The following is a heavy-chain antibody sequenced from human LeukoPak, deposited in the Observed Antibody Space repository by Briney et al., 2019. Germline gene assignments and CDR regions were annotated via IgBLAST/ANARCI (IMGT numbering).Heavy chain of an antibody. J-gene: IGHJ4*02. V-gene: IGHV3-7*01. CDR3: ARGNTCSY. CDR2: IKEDGSDN. CDR1: GFTLSSFW. D-gene: IGHD1/OR15-1a*01. Sequence: GGSLRLSCAASGFTLSSFWMSWVRQAPGKGLEWVATIKEDGSDNYYVDSVKGRFTVSGDNAKNSLYLQMNSLRAEDTAVYYCARGNTCSYWGQGTLVTVSS.